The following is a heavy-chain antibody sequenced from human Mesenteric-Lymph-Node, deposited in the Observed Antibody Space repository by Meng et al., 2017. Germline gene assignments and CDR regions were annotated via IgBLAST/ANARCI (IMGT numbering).Heavy chain of an antibody. V-gene: IGHV4-34*01. J-gene: IGHJ4*02. CDR2: IYYSGST. CDR1: GGSFSGYY. CDR3: ARSPYSGSALPFFDY. Sequence: QGQLQQWGAGLLKPSVTLSLPCAVYGGSFSGYYWSWIRQPPGKGLEWIGYIYYSGSTYYNPSLKSRVSISGDTSNKQFSLKLTSVTAADTAVYYCARSPYSGSALPFFDYWGQGSLVTVSS. D-gene: IGHD1-26*01.